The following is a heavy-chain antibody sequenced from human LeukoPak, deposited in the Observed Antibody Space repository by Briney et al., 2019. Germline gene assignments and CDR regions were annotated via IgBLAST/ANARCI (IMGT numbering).Heavy chain of an antibody. V-gene: IGHV1-24*01. CDR3: ATPGGLRLGELSLYYY. D-gene: IGHD3-16*02. Sequence: ASVKVPCKVSGYTLTELSMHWVRQAPGKGLEWMGGFDPEDGETIYAQKFQGRVTMTEDTSTDTAYMELSSLRSEDTAVYYCATPGGLRLGELSLYYYWGQGTLVTVSS. J-gene: IGHJ4*02. CDR1: GYTLTELS. CDR2: FDPEDGET.